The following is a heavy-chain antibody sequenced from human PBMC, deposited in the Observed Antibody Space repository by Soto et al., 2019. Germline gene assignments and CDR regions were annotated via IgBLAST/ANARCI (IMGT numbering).Heavy chain of an antibody. J-gene: IGHJ4*02. D-gene: IGHD3-16*02. CDR3: ARAMGMITFGGVIVPPLTYFDF. Sequence: ASVKVSCKASGYTFTRYYLHGVRQAPGEGLEWMGIINPSGGSTSYAQKFQGRVSMTRDTSTSTVYMELSSLRSEDTAVYYCARAMGMITFGGVIVPPLTYFDFWGQGTLVTVSS. CDR2: INPSGGST. V-gene: IGHV1-46*01. CDR1: GYTFTRYY.